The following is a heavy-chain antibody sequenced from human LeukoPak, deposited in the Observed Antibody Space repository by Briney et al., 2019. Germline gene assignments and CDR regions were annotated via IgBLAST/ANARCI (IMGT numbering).Heavy chain of an antibody. CDR3: ATYNWNDRVFNY. V-gene: IGHV4-4*07. J-gene: IGHJ4*02. CDR1: GVSMSSYY. CDR2: IYTSGST. D-gene: IGHD1-20*01. Sequence: ETLSLTCTVSGVSMSSYYRSWVRQPAGKGLEWVGRIYTSGSTNYNPSLNSRLTMSLDTSKNQYSLKLSPVTAADTAVYYCATYNWNDRVFNYWGQGTLVTVSS.